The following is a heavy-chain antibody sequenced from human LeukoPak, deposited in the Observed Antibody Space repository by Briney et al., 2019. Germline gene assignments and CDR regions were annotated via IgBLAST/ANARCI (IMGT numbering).Heavy chain of an antibody. CDR2: INPSGGST. CDR3: ATVHCSGGSCYPNWFDP. CDR1: GYTYTSYY. J-gene: IGHJ5*02. D-gene: IGHD2-15*01. V-gene: IGHV1-46*01. Sequence: GASVKVSCKASGYTYTSYYMHWVRQAPGQGLEWVGIINPSGGSTSYAQKFQGRVTMTRDTSTSTVYMELSSLRAEDTAVYYCATVHCSGGSCYPNWFDPWGQGTLVTVSS.